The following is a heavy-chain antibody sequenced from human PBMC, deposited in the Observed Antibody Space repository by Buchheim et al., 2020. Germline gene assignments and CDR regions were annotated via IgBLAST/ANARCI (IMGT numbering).Heavy chain of an antibody. CDR2: TYTSGIS. D-gene: IGHD4-11*01. Sequence: VQLQESGPGLVKPSQTLSLTCTVSGGSITSGRYYWNWIRQPAGKGLEWIGRTYTSGISNHNPSLTSRVTISVDASKNQFSLKLSSVTAADTAVYYYARDGDYNDHYYYGMDVWGQGTT. CDR1: GGSITSGRYY. CDR3: ARDGDYNDHYYYGMDV. J-gene: IGHJ6*02. V-gene: IGHV4-61*02.